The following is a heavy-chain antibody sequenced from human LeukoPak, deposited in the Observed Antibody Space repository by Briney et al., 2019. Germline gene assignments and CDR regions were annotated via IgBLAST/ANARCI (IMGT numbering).Heavy chain of an antibody. CDR1: GGSISSYY. J-gene: IGHJ4*02. CDR3: ARSRQDYGGNSAPYFDY. V-gene: IGHV4-59*01. Sequence: SETLSLTCTVSGGSISSYYWSWIRQPPGKGLEWNGYIYYSGSTNYNPSLKSRVTISVDTSKNQFSLKLSSVTAADTAVYYCARSRQDYGGNSAPYFDYWGQGTLVTVSS. D-gene: IGHD4-23*01. CDR2: IYYSGST.